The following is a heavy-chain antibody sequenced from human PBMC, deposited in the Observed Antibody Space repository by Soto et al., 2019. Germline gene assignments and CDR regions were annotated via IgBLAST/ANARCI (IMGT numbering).Heavy chain of an antibody. CDR3: ARGGLRYFDWPDY. CDR1: GGSISSYY. Sequence: SETLSLTCTVSGGSISSYYWSWIRQPPGKGLEWIGYIYYSGSTNYNPSLKSRVTISVDTSKNQFSLKLSSVTAADTAVYYCARGGLRYFDWPDYWGQGTLVTVS. J-gene: IGHJ4*02. V-gene: IGHV4-59*01. D-gene: IGHD3-9*01. CDR2: IYYSGST.